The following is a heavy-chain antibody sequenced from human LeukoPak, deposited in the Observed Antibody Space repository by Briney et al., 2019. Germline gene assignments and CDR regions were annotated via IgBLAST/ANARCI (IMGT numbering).Heavy chain of an antibody. CDR3: ARDGVWGRTYYYDSSGYYPFDY. J-gene: IGHJ4*02. CDR2: ISAYNGNT. Sequence: ASVKVSCKASGYTCTSYGISWVRQAPGQGLEWMGWISAYNGNTNYAQKLQGRVTMTTDTSTSTAYMELRSLRSDDTAVYYCARDGVWGRTYYYDSSGYYPFDYWGQGTLVTVSS. D-gene: IGHD3-22*01. CDR1: GYTCTSYG. V-gene: IGHV1-18*01.